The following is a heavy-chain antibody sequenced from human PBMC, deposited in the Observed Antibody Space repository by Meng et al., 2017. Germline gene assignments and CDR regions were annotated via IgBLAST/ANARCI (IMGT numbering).Heavy chain of an antibody. Sequence: VQVVYSGVGEEKPRSWVKFACKASGGTFSSVAISWVRQAPGQGLEWMGGIIPIFGPANYAQKFQGRVTITADESTSTAYMELSSLRSEDTAVYYCARGTGTAMAKFFDYWGQGTLVTASS. CDR3: ARGTGTAMAKFFDY. V-gene: IGHV1-69*01. J-gene: IGHJ4*02. D-gene: IGHD5-18*01. CDR1: GGTFSSVA. CDR2: IIPIFGPA.